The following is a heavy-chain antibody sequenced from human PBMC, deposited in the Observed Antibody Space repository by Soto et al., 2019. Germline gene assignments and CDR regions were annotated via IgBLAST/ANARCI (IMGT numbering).Heavy chain of an antibody. J-gene: IGHJ6*02. D-gene: IGHD3-3*01. Sequence: GGSLRLSCAASGFAFSSYVLHWVRRAPGKGPEWVSAIGTGGDTYYADSVMGRFTISRDNAKKSLYLQMNSLIAEDMAVYYCARDRRGPWGITIFGVVIIRNRYYYYGMDVWGQGTTVTVSS. CDR2: IGTGGDT. V-gene: IGHV3-13*01. CDR3: ARDRRGPWGITIFGVVIIRNRYYYYGMDV. CDR1: GFAFSSYV.